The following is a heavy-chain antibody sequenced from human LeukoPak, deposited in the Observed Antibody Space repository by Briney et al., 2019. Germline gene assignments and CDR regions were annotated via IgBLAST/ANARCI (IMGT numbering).Heavy chain of an antibody. CDR3: ARDLLGYYYDSSGYYPFDY. V-gene: IGHV1-18*01. CDR2: ISAYNGNT. D-gene: IGHD3-22*01. CDR1: GYTFTSYG. Sequence: GASVKVSCKASGYTFTSYGISWVRQAPGQGLEWMGWISAYNGNTNYAQKLQGRVTMTTDTSTSTAYMELRSLRSDDTAVYYCARDLLGYYYDSSGYYPFDYWGQGTLVTVSS. J-gene: IGHJ4*02.